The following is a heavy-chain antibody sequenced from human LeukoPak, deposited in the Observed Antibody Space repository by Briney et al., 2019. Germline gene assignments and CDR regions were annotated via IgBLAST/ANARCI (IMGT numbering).Heavy chain of an antibody. Sequence: GESLKISCKGSGYSFTRYWIGWVRQMPETGLEWMGVIYPGDSDTTYNPSFQGQVTISVDRSINTAYLQWSSLKASDTAMYYCARRCMSGYCSSGGPMDDYWGQGTLVTVSS. CDR2: IYPGDSDT. V-gene: IGHV5-51*01. J-gene: IGHJ4*02. D-gene: IGHD2-15*01. CDR1: GYSFTRYW. CDR3: ARRCMSGYCSSGGPMDDY.